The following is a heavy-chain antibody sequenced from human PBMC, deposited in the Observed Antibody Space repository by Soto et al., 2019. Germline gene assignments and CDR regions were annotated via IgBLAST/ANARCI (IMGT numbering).Heavy chain of an antibody. V-gene: IGHV1-8*01. D-gene: IGHD4-17*01. J-gene: IGHJ5*02. CDR1: GYTSTSYD. Sequence: QVQLVQSGAEVKKPGASVKVSCKASGYTSTSYDINWVRQATGQGLEYLGWMNPNSGNTGYVQKFQGRVTMTRDTSISTAYMELSSLRSEDTAVYFCARGVKYGAYSRWFDPWGQGTLVTVSS. CDR2: MNPNSGNT. CDR3: ARGVKYGAYSRWFDP.